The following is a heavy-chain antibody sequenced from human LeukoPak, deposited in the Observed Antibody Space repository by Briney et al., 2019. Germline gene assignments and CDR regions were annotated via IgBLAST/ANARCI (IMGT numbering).Heavy chain of an antibody. V-gene: IGHV1-69-2*01. CDR3: ATWDHTAMVSPSEVSSSWYYFDY. D-gene: IGHD5-18*01. J-gene: IGHJ4*02. CDR1: GYTFTDYY. CDR2: VDPEDGET. Sequence: ASVKVSCKVSGYTFTDYYMHWVQQAPGKGLEWMGLVDPEDGETIYAEKFQGRVTITAGTSTDTAYMELSSLRSEDTAAYYCATWDHTAMVSPSEVSSSWYYFDYWGQGTLVTVSS.